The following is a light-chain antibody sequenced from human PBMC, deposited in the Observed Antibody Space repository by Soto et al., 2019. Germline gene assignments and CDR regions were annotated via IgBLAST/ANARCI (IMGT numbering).Light chain of an antibody. J-gene: IGKJ1*01. CDR2: GAS. Sequence: IVLTQFPGTLSLSPGESATLSCRASLSVTSRYFHWYQQKPGQAPRLLIKGASTRAPDIPERFSGSGSGTDFTLTIYRLEPEDFAVYYCQHYGSSRWTFGQGTRVDIK. V-gene: IGKV3-20*01. CDR3: QHYGSSRWT. CDR1: LSVTSRY.